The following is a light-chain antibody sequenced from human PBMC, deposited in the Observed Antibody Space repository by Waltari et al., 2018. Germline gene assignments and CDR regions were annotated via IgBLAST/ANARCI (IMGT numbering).Light chain of an antibody. Sequence: ETVMTQSPATLSVSPGERVTLSCRASQSVSSDLAWYHQKPGQAPRLLIYGASTRATDIPGRFSGRGYGTEFTRTVSSLQSEDFGVYYCQQYNKWPPITFGQGTRLEI. CDR1: QSVSSD. CDR2: GAS. J-gene: IGKJ5*01. CDR3: QQYNKWPPIT. V-gene: IGKV3-15*01.